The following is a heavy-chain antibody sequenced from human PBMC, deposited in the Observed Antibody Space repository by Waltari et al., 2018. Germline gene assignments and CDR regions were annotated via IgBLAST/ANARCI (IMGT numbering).Heavy chain of an antibody. Sequence: QVQLVQSGAEVKKPGASVTVSCKASGYTFTSYDINWVRQATGQGLEWMGWMNPNSGNTGYAQKFPGRVTMTRNTSISTAYMELSSLRSEDTAVYYCAIIDGYNWAGDAFDIWGQGTMVTVSS. V-gene: IGHV1-8*01. CDR3: AIIDGYNWAGDAFDI. J-gene: IGHJ3*02. D-gene: IGHD5-12*01. CDR2: MNPNSGNT. CDR1: GYTFTSYD.